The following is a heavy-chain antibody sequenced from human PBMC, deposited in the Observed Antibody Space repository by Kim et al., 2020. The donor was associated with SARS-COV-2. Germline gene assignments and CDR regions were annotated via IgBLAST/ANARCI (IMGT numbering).Heavy chain of an antibody. CDR1: GFTFSSYS. J-gene: IGHJ5*02. V-gene: IGHV3-21*01. D-gene: IGHD5-18*01. CDR2: ISSSSSYI. CDR3: ARLYSYGFKKESWFDP. Sequence: GGSLRLSCAASGFTFSSYSMNWVRQAPGKGLEWVSSISSSSSYIYYADSVKGRFTISRDNAKNSLYLQMNSLRAEDTAVYYCARLYSYGFKKESWFDPWGQGTLVTVSS.